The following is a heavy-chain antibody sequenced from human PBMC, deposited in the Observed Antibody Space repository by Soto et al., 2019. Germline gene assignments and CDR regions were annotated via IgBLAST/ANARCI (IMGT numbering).Heavy chain of an antibody. D-gene: IGHD3-10*01. J-gene: IGHJ6*02. Sequence: GGSLRLSCAASGFTFTMYAMTWVRQAPGKGLEWVSAISGSGGNTYYADSVKGRFTISRDNSKNTLYLQMNSLRAEDTAVYYCAKEGTHFYYYDMDVWGQGTMVTVSS. CDR1: GFTFTMYA. V-gene: IGHV3-23*01. CDR2: ISGSGGNT. CDR3: AKEGTHFYYYDMDV.